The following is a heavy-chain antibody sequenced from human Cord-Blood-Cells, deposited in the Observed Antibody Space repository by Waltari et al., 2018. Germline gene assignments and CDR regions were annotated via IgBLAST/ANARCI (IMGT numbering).Heavy chain of an antibody. V-gene: IGHV3-11*05. J-gene: IGHJ2*01. CDR3: ARGGYRWYFDL. D-gene: IGHD4-4*01. Sequence: QVQLVESGGGLVKPGGALRLSCAASGFTFSDYYISSIRQAPGKGMGWVSYISSSSSYTNYADSVKGRFTISRDNAKNSLYPQMNSLRAEDTAVYYCARGGYRWYFDLWGRGTLVTVSS. CDR2: ISSSSSYT. CDR1: GFTFSDYY.